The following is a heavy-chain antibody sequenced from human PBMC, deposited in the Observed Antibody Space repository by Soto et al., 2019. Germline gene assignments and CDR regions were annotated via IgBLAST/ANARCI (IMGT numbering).Heavy chain of an antibody. D-gene: IGHD4-17*01. CDR2: IYYSGTA. V-gene: IGHV4-39*01. J-gene: IGHJ3*02. CDR1: GGSISSSTYY. Sequence: ETLSLTCSVSGGSISSSTYYWGWVRQPPGKGLEWIGSIYYSGTAHYTPSLKSRLTISVDTSKNQFSLNLSAVTAADTAVYYCARRATTVTYDAFDIWGQGTMVTVSS. CDR3: ARRATTVTYDAFDI.